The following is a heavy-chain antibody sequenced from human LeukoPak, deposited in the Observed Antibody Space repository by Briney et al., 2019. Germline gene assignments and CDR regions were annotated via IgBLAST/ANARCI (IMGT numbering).Heavy chain of an antibody. CDR2: IYYSGST. V-gene: IGHV4-39*01. Sequence: SETLSLTCTVSGGSISSSGSYWGWLRQPPGKGLEWFGSIYYSGSTYYNPSLKRRVTISVGTSKNRFSLKLSSVTAADTAVYYCARVRVLRAFDYWGQGTLVTVSS. CDR3: ARVRVLRAFDY. CDR1: GGSISSSGSY. J-gene: IGHJ4*02.